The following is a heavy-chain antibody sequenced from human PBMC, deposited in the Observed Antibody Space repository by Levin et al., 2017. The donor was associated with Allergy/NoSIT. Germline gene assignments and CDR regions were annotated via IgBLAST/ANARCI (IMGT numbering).Heavy chain of an antibody. CDR3: ARERRGDYGDYPPFDY. Sequence: GGSLRLSCAASGFTFSSYAMHWVRQAPGKGLEWVAVISYDGSNKYYADSVKGRFTISRDNSKNTLYLQMNSLRAEDTAVYYCARERRGDYGDYPPFDYWGQGTLVTVSS. CDR1: GFTFSSYA. J-gene: IGHJ4*02. CDR2: ISYDGSNK. V-gene: IGHV3-30-3*01. D-gene: IGHD4-17*01.